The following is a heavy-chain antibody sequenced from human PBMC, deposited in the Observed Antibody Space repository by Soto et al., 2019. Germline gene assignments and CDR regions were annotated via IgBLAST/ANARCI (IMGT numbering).Heavy chain of an antibody. J-gene: IGHJ3*01. D-gene: IGHD5-18*01. CDR3: AKDRRDHNTRTDAFDV. Sequence: KPSETLSLTCAVIGDSLRGQSWNWIRQSPGKGLEWIGELDQSGGTNYNPSLKSRAIISDDTSKNQFSLTLTSVTAADTAVYYCAKDRRDHNTRTDAFDVWGQGTTVTVSS. CDR1: GDSLRGQS. V-gene: IGHV4-34*01. CDR2: LDQSGGT.